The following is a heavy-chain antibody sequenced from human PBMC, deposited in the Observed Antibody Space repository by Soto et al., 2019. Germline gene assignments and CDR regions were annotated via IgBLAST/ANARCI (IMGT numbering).Heavy chain of an antibody. J-gene: IGHJ6*02. V-gene: IGHV4-4*08. CDR2: VYSSGST. D-gene: IGHD3-10*01. Sequence: PSETLSLTCTVSGGSISSHSWNWIRQPPGRGLEWIGYVYSSGSTKYNPSLESRVTISVDTSKNQFSLKLSSVTAADTAVYYCARSAGDYYYYYGMDVWGQGTTVTVSS. CDR3: ARSAGDYYYYYGMDV. CDR1: GGSISSHS.